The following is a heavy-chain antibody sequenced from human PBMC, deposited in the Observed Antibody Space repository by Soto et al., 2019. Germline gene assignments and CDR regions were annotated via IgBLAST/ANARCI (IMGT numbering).Heavy chain of an antibody. D-gene: IGHD3-22*01. Sequence: SETLSLTCTVSGGSISSGDYYRSWIRQPPGKGLEWIGYIYYSGSTYYNPSLKSRVTISVDTSKNQFSLKLSSVTAADTAVYYCARDTPQSGYYLSSYYYYYGMDVWGQGTTVTVSS. J-gene: IGHJ6*02. CDR2: IYYSGST. V-gene: IGHV4-30-4*01. CDR1: GGSISSGDYY. CDR3: ARDTPQSGYYLSSYYYYYGMDV.